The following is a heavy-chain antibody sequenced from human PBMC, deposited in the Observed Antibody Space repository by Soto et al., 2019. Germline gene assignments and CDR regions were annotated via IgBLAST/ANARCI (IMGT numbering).Heavy chain of an antibody. Sequence: PVGFLRLSCAASGFTFSNAWMSWVRQAPGKGLEWVGRIKSKTDGGTTDYAAPVKGRFTISRDDSKNTLYLQMNSLKTEDTAVYYCTTYYSGSYFSDYWGQGTLVTVSS. CDR1: GFTFSNAW. V-gene: IGHV3-15*01. CDR3: TTYYSGSYFSDY. J-gene: IGHJ4*02. CDR2: IKSKTDGGTT. D-gene: IGHD1-26*01.